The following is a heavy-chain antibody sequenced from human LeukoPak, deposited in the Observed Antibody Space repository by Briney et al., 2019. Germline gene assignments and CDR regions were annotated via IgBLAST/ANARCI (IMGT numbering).Heavy chain of an antibody. J-gene: IGHJ4*02. CDR1: SGFSTHYY. CDR2: VSDTGRT. D-gene: IGHD3-16*01. CDR3: TKGYYEPFDV. V-gene: IGHV4-59*01. Sequence: SETLSLTCTVSSGFSTHYYWNWIRQPPGKGLEWIGCVSDTGRTTYNPSLKSRLTISVDTSKRQFSLKLTSLTAADTAVYYCTKGYYEPFDVWGQGIPVTVSS.